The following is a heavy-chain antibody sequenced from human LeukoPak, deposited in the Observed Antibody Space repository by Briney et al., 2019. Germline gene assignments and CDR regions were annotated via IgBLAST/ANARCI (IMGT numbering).Heavy chain of an antibody. D-gene: IGHD1-26*01. CDR3: ARRSYRGDDAFDI. CDR2: IYYSGST. Sequence: SETLSLTCTVSGGSISSYYWSWIRQPPGKGLEWIGYIYYSGSTNYNPSLKSRVTISVDTSKNQFSLKLSSVTAADTAVYYCARRSYRGDDAFDIWGQGTTVTVSS. CDR1: GGSISSYY. V-gene: IGHV4-59*08. J-gene: IGHJ3*02.